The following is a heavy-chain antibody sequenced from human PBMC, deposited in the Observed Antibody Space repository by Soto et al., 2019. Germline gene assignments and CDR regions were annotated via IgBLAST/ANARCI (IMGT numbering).Heavy chain of an antibody. Sequence: QVQLVESGGGVVQPGRSLRLSYAASGFTFSTYGIHWVRQAPGKGLEWLAVIWYDGSKKYYADSVQGRFTISRDNSKNXXYLRMNSLRAADTAVYYCVKDNCGCDCYSNPYFDYWGQGTLVTVSS. D-gene: IGHD2-21*02. CDR2: IWYDGSKK. J-gene: IGHJ4*02. CDR3: VKDNCGCDCYSNPYFDY. V-gene: IGHV3-33*06. CDR1: GFTFSTYG.